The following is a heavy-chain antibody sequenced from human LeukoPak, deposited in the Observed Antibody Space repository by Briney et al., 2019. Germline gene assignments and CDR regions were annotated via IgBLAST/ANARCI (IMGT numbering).Heavy chain of an antibody. Sequence: GGSLRLSCAASGCTFSGYSLNWVRQAPGKGLAGVSYISSSGSTIYYADAVKGRFTISRDNAKNSLYLQMNSLRAEDTAVYYCAVVTRDYGDSTNIDYWGQGTLVTVSS. V-gene: IGHV3-48*04. D-gene: IGHD4-17*01. CDR2: ISSSGSTI. J-gene: IGHJ4*02. CDR3: AVVTRDYGDSTNIDY. CDR1: GCTFSGYS.